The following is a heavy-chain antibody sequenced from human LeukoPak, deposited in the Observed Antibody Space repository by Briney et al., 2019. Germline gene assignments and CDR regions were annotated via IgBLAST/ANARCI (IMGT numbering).Heavy chain of an antibody. CDR3: ARDPGLDYFDY. Sequence: SETLSLTCTVSSGSISSYYWSWIRQSPGKGLEWIGYIYYSGSTNYNPSLKSRVTISVDTSKNQFSLKLSSVTAADTAVYYCARDPGLDYFDYWGQGTLVTVSS. J-gene: IGHJ4*02. CDR1: SGSISSYY. CDR2: IYYSGST. D-gene: IGHD7-27*01. V-gene: IGHV4-59*01.